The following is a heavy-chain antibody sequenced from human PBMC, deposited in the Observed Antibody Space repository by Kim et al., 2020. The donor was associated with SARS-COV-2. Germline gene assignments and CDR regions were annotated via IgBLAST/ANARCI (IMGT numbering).Heavy chain of an antibody. V-gene: IGHV4-34*01. CDR2: INHSAST. J-gene: IGHJ4*02. CDR3: ARFGIADRLPPY. D-gene: IGHD6-6*01. Sequence: SETLSLTCAVYGGSFSGYYWSWIRQPPGKGLEWIGEINHSASTNYNPSLKSRVAISVDTSKNQFSLKMSSVTAADTAVYYCARFGIADRLPPYWGQGTLVTVSS. CDR1: GGSFSGYY.